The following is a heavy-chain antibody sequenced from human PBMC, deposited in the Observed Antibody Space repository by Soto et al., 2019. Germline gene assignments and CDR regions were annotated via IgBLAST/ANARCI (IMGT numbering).Heavy chain of an antibody. D-gene: IGHD3-3*01. CDR2: IDTSSTKI. J-gene: IGHJ4*02. Sequence: QVQLVESGGDLVKRGGSLRLSCAASGYTFSDYYMSWIRQAPGKWLEWISYIDTSSTKIYYADSVKGRFTISRDNAKNSLYLEMNSPRDEDTAVYYCASHYDMWSGYLSPVDYWGQGTLVTVSS. CDR1: GYTFSDYY. CDR3: ASHYDMWSGYLSPVDY. V-gene: IGHV3-11*01.